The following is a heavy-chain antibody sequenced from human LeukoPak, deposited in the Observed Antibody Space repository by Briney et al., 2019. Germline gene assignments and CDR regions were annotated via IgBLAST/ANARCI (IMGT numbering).Heavy chain of an antibody. J-gene: IGHJ4*02. CDR3: ARVYSSSSGLDY. D-gene: IGHD6-6*01. Sequence: GASVKVSCKTSGYTFSSGGVTWVRQAPGQGLEWMGWISAYNNSTHYAQKFQGRVTMTRDTSITTAYMELSRLRSDDTAVYYCARVYSSSSGLDYWGQGTLVTVSS. CDR2: ISAYNNST. CDR1: GYTFSSGG. V-gene: IGHV1-18*01.